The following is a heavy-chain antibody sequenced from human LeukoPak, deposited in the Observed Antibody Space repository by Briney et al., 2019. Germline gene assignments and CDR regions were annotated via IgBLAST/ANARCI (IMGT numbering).Heavy chain of an antibody. D-gene: IGHD3-22*01. J-gene: IGHJ4*02. CDR2: IYCSGST. CDR3: ARDQDYYDSSGLGHGTMDYFDY. Sequence: TSETLSLTCTVSGGSISSINYYWGWIRQPPGKGLEWIGSIYCSGSTYYNPSLKSRFIISVDTSRNQFSLKLSSVTAADTAVYYCARDQDYYDSSGLGHGTMDYFDYWGQGTLVTVSS. V-gene: IGHV4-39*07. CDR1: GGSISSINYY.